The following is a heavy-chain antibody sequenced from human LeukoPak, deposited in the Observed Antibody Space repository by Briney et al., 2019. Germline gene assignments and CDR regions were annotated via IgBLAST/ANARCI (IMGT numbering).Heavy chain of an antibody. CDR3: AGWGQALVYNWFDP. CDR2: IYYSGST. Sequence: SETLSLTCTVSGGSISSYYWSWIRQPPGKGLEWIGYIYYSGSTNYNPSLKSRVTISVDTSKNQFSLKLSSVTAADTAVYYCAGWGQALVYNWFDPWGQGTLVTVSS. V-gene: IGHV4-59*01. D-gene: IGHD2-8*01. J-gene: IGHJ5*02. CDR1: GGSISSYY.